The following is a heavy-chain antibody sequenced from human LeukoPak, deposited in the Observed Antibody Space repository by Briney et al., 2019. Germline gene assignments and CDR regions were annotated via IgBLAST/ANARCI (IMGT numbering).Heavy chain of an antibody. D-gene: IGHD3-10*01. V-gene: IGHV1-2*06. Sequence: GASVKVSCKASGYTFTGYYMHWVRQAPGQGLEWMGRINPNSGGTNYAQKFQGRVTMTRDTSISTAYMELSRLRSDDTAVYYCARDFKASYYYGSGSYLDYWGQGTLVTVSS. J-gene: IGHJ4*02. CDR3: ARDFKASYYYGSGSYLDY. CDR1: GYTFTGYY. CDR2: INPNSGGT.